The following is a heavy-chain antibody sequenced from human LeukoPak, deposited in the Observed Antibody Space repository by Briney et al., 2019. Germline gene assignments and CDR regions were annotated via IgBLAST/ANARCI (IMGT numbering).Heavy chain of an antibody. CDR1: GYTFTGYY. Sequence: ASAKVSCKASGYTFTGYYMHWVRQAPGQGLEWMGWINPNSGGTNYAQKFRGRVTMTRDTSISTAYMELSRLRSDDTAVYYCARETSRGYNDFDYWGQGTLVTVSS. V-gene: IGHV1-2*02. J-gene: IGHJ4*02. D-gene: IGHD5-24*01. CDR3: ARETSRGYNDFDY. CDR2: INPNSGGT.